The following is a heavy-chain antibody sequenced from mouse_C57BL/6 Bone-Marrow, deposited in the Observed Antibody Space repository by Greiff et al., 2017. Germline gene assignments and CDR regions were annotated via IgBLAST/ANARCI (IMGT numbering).Heavy chain of an antibody. CDR2: IDPENGDT. V-gene: IGHV14-4*01. Sequence: EVNVVESGAELVRPGASVKLSCTASGFNIKDDYMHWVKQRPEQGLEWIGWIDPENGDTEYASKFQGKATITADTSSNTAYLQLSSLTSEDTAVYYCTSYYGSYFDYWGQGTTLTVSS. J-gene: IGHJ2*01. D-gene: IGHD1-1*01. CDR1: GFNIKDDY. CDR3: TSYYGSYFDY.